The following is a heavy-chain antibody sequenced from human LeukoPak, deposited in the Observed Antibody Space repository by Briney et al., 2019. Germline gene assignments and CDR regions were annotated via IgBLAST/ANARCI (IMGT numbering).Heavy chain of an antibody. Sequence: PSETLSLTCTVSGGSISSGSYYWSWIRQPAGKGLEWIGRIYTSGSTNYNPSLKSRVTISVDTSKNQFSLKLSSVTAADTAVYYCARGDYDISSDYWGQGTLVTVSS. V-gene: IGHV4-61*02. J-gene: IGHJ4*02. D-gene: IGHD3-22*01. CDR3: ARGDYDISSDY. CDR2: IYTSGST. CDR1: GGSISSGSYY.